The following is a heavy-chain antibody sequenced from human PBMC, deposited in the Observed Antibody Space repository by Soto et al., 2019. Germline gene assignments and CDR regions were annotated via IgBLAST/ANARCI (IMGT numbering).Heavy chain of an antibody. CDR1: GFTFSSYG. CDR2: IWYDGSNK. V-gene: IGHV3-33*01. CDR3: AREPKWNVVWGWFDP. J-gene: IGHJ5*02. Sequence: QVQLVESGGGVVQPGRSLRLSCAASGFTFSSYGMHWVRQAPGKGLEWVAVIWYDGSNKYYADSVKGRLTISRDNSKNTLYLQMNSLRAEDKAVYYCAREPKWNVVWGWFDPWGQGTLVTVSS. D-gene: IGHD1-20*01.